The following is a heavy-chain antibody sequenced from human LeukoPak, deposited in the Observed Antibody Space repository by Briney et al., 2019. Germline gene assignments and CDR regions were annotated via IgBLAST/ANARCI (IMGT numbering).Heavy chain of an antibody. D-gene: IGHD3-22*01. CDR2: INPSGGST. V-gene: IGHV1-46*01. CDR1: GYTFTSYY. Sequence: GASVKVSCKASGYTFTSYYMHWVRQAPGQGLEWMGIINPSGGSTSYAQKFQGRVTMTRDTSTSTVYMELSSLGFEDTAVYYCARDLDYYDSSGYSAWEARYYYYGMDVWGQGTTVTVSS. J-gene: IGHJ6*02. CDR3: ARDLDYYDSSGYSAWEARYYYYGMDV.